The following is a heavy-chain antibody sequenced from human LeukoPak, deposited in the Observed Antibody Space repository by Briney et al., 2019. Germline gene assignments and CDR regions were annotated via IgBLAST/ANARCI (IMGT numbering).Heavy chain of an antibody. CDR1: GGSISISTYY. D-gene: IGHD6-6*01. J-gene: IGHJ5*02. CDR3: ARHVPPVGSSSSFDP. CDR2: IYSGTN. V-gene: IGHV4-39*01. Sequence: SETLSLTCTVSGGSISISTYYWAWIRQPPGKGLEWIGTIYSGTNYYNPSLKSRLTMSVDTSRNHFSLNLKSVTAADTAVYYCARHVPPVGSSSSFDPWGQGTPVTVSS.